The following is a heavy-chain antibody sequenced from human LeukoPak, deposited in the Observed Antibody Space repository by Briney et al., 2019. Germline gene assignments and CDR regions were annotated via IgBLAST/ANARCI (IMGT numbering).Heavy chain of an antibody. J-gene: IGHJ4*02. D-gene: IGHD3-3*02. CDR2: IYYTGST. CDR1: GDSISSSSYY. Sequence: PSETLSLTCTVSGDSISSSSYYWGWTRQPPGKGLEWIGSIYYTGSTYYNPSLKSRVTISVDTSKNQFSLKLTSVTAADTAVYHCATSAAFTKGGFYWGQGTLVTVSS. V-gene: IGHV4-39*01. CDR3: ATSAAFTKGGFY.